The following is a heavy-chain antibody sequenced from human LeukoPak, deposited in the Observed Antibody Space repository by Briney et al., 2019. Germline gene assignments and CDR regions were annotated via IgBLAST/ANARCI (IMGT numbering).Heavy chain of an antibody. J-gene: IGHJ6*03. D-gene: IGHD6-13*01. CDR1: GFTFSSYW. CDR3: ARDPQQLVVDSYYYYYYYMDV. V-gene: IGHV3-74*01. CDR2: INSDGSST. Sequence: TGGSLRLSCAASGFTFSSYWMHWVRQAPGKGLVWVSRINSDGSSTSYADSVKGRFTISRDNAKNTLYLQMNSLRAEDTAVYYCARDPQQLVVDSYYYYYYYMDVWGKGTTVTVSS.